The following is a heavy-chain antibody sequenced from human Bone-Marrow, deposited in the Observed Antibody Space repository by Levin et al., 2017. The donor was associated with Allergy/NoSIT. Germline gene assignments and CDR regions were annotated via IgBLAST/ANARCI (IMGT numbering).Heavy chain of an antibody. J-gene: IGHJ6*02. V-gene: IGHV3-30-3*01. CDR3: ARVVVPGAIDYHYGMDV. D-gene: IGHD2-2*02. CDR1: GFIFSSYA. CDR2: ISYDGNNK. Sequence: GGSLRLSCAASGFIFSSYAMHWVRQAPGKGLEWVAVISYDGNNKYYADSVKGRFTISRDNSKNTLYLQMNSLRVEDTAVYYCARVVVPGAIDYHYGMDVWGQGTTVALSS.